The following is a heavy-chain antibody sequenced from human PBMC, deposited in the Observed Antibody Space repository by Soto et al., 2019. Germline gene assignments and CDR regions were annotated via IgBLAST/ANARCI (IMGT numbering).Heavy chain of an antibody. CDR2: IYYSGST. CDR3: ARHGDDILTGYSSYYYGMDV. CDR1: GGSISSYY. D-gene: IGHD3-9*01. J-gene: IGHJ6*02. Sequence: SETLSLTCTVSGGSISSYYWSWIRQPPGKGLEWVGDIYYSGSTNYNPSLKSRATISVDTSKNQFSLMLSSVTAADTAVYYCARHGDDILTGYSSYYYGMDVWGQGTTVTVSS. V-gene: IGHV4-59*08.